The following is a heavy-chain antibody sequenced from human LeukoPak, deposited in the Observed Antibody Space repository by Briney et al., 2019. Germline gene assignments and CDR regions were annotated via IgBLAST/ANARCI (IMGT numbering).Heavy chain of an antibody. Sequence: PGGSLRLSCAASGFIVSSNYMTWVRQAPGKGLEWVSVIYSGGSTHYVDSVKGRFTISRDNSKNTVYLQMNSLRAEDTAVYYCARARITGTTLPVDYWGQGTLVTVSS. D-gene: IGHD1-20*01. V-gene: IGHV3-53*01. CDR1: GFIVSSNY. CDR3: ARARITGTTLPVDY. J-gene: IGHJ4*02. CDR2: IYSGGST.